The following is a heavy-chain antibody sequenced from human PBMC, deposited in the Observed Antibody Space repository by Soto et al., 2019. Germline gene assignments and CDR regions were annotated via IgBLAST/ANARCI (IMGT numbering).Heavy chain of an antibody. J-gene: IGHJ4*02. CDR1: GFTFSSYW. V-gene: IGHV3-74*01. CDR2: INSDGSET. D-gene: IGHD5-12*01. CDR3: LRGNSGYGNFDY. Sequence: QPGGSLRLSCAASGFTFSSYWMHWVRQAPGKGLVWVSRINSDGSETNYADSVKGRFTISRDNAKNTLYLQLNSLRAEDTAVYYCLRGNSGYGNFDYWGQGTRVTVSS.